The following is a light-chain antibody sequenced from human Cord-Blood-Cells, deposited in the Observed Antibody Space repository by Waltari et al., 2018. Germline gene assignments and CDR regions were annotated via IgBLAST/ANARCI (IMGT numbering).Light chain of an antibody. CDR2: DVS. CDR3: CSYAGSYTYVV. J-gene: IGLJ2*01. V-gene: IGLV2-11*01. CDR1: SSDVGGYNY. Sequence: QSALTQPRSVSGSPGQSVTISCTGTSSDVGGYNYVYWYQQHPGKAPKLMIYDVSKRPSGVPDRFSGSKSGNTASLTISGLQAEDEADYYCCSYAGSYTYVVVGGGTKLTVL.